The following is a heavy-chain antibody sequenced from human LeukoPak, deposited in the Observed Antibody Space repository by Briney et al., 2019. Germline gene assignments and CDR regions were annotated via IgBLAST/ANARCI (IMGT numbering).Heavy chain of an antibody. Sequence: GGSLRLSCAASGFTFRSYSMNWVRQAPGKGLEWVSAISSTSTYIFYADSVKGRFTISRDNAKDSLYLQMDSLRAEDTALYYCARVIGWDEPFDLWGQGTMVTVSS. V-gene: IGHV3-21*01. CDR1: GFTFRSYS. CDR3: ARVIGWDEPFDL. CDR2: ISSTSTYI. D-gene: IGHD1-26*01. J-gene: IGHJ3*01.